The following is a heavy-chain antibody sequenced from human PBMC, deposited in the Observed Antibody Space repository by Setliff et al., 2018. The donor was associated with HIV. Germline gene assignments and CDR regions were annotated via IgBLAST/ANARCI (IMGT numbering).Heavy chain of an antibody. Sequence: PGASQTISCKAVDYTFTTYWIGWVRQMPGEGLEWMGIIYPEDSNIKYNTSFQNQVTISADKSISTAYLQVHNLKASDTATYYCARRDGRSMNAFEIWGPGTMVTVSS. J-gene: IGHJ3*02. D-gene: IGHD6-13*01. CDR1: DYTFTTYW. CDR2: IYPEDSNI. CDR3: ARRDGRSMNAFEI. V-gene: IGHV5-51*01.